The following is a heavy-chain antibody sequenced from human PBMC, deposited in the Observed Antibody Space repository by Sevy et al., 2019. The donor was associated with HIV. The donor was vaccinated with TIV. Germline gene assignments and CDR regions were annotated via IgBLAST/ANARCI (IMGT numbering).Heavy chain of an antibody. D-gene: IGHD5-18*01. CDR1: GFTFSSYW. J-gene: IGHJ4*02. Sequence: GGSLRLSCAASGFTFSSYWMSWVRQAPGKGLEWVATMKQDGSEKYYVDSVKGRFTISRYNAKHSLYLQMNSLRAEDTGVYYCVREGLGGFSYSLDCWGQGTLVTVSS. CDR2: MKQDGSEK. V-gene: IGHV3-7*01. CDR3: VREGLGGFSYSLDC.